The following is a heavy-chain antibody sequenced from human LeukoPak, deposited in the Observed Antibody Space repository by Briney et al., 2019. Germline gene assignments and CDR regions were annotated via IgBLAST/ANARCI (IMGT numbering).Heavy chain of an antibody. D-gene: IGHD2-8*01. CDR1: GLTLTTIY. J-gene: IGHJ4*02. CDR3: ASEVPRTSRFDH. V-gene: IGHV1-46*01. CDR2: LYPGGNKA. Sequence: ASVKVSCRASGLTLTTIYMHWVRQAPGQGLEWVAVLYPGGNKAIYAQRFQGRFTLTRDTSTNTVYMEVTSLASEDTAIYYCASEVPRTSRFDHWGQGTLVTVSS.